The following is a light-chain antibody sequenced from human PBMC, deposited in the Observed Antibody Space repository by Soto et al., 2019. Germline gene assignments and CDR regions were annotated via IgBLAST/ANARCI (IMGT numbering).Light chain of an antibody. CDR3: ATWDGSLPGEV. CDR1: SSDVGSYNL. CDR2: EGS. J-gene: IGLJ2*01. V-gene: IGLV2-23*01. Sequence: QSVLTQPASVSGSPGQSITISCTGTSSDVGSYNLVSWYQQHPGKAPKLMIYEGSKRPSGVSNRFSGSKSGNTASLTIYGLQAEDEADYYCATWDGSLPGEVFGGWTQLTV.